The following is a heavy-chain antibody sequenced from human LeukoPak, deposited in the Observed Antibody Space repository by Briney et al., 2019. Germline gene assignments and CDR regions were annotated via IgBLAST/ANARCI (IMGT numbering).Heavy chain of an antibody. J-gene: IGHJ6*03. V-gene: IGHV3-23*01. D-gene: IGHD2-8*01. CDR3: AKVRGHCTNGVCHNYYYMDV. Sequence: GGSLRLSCAASGFTFSSYAMGWVRQAPGKGLEWVSTISGSGGSTDYADSVKGRFTISRDNPKNTLYLQMNSLRAEDTAVYYCAKVRGHCTNGVCHNYYYMDVWGKGTTVTVSS. CDR2: ISGSGGST. CDR1: GFTFSSYA.